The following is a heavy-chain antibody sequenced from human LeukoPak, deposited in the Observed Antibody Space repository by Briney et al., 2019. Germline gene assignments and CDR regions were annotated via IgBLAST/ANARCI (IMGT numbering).Heavy chain of an antibody. CDR1: GYTFTGYY. CDR2: INPNSGGT. J-gene: IGHJ4*02. V-gene: IGHV1-2*02. Sequence: ASVKVSCKASGYTFTGYYMHWVRQAPGQGLEWMGWINPNSGGTNYAQKFQGRVTMTRDTSISTAYMELSRLRSDDTAVYYCTRDLNFWSGYYDYWGQGTLVTVSS. CDR3: TRDLNFWSGYYDY. D-gene: IGHD3-3*01.